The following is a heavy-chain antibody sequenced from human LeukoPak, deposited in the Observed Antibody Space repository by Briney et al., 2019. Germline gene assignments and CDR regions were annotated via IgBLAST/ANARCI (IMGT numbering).Heavy chain of an antibody. Sequence: SETLSLTCAVYGGPFSGYYWSWIRQPPGKGLEWIGEINHSGSTNYNPSLKRRVTLSVDTSKSQLSLKLSSVTAADTAVYYCARGRQWLGVFDNWGQGTLVTVSS. CDR3: ARGRQWLGVFDN. CDR1: GGPFSGYY. V-gene: IGHV4-34*01. CDR2: INHSGST. J-gene: IGHJ4*02. D-gene: IGHD6-19*01.